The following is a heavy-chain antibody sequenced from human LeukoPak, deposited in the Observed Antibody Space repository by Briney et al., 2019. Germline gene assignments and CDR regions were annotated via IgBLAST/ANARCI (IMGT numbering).Heavy chain of an antibody. J-gene: IGHJ4*02. CDR1: GFTFSSYS. D-gene: IGHD3-16*02. CDR2: INHSGST. CDR3: ARWVDDYVWGSYRPAFDY. Sequence: GSLRLSCAASGFTFSSYSMNWIRQPPGKGLEWIGEINHSGSTNYNPSLKSRVTISVDTSKNQFSLKLSSVTAADTAVYYCARWVDDYVWGSYRPAFDYWGQGTLVTVSS. V-gene: IGHV4-34*01.